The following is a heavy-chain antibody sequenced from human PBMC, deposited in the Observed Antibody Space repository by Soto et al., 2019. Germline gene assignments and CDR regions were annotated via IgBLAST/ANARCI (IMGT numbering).Heavy chain of an antibody. J-gene: IGHJ4*02. V-gene: IGHV4-59*01. CDR1: GGSISYYY. CDR3: ARDVTTGSTPLN. Sequence: SETLSLTCTVSGGSISYYYWSWIRQPPGKGLQWIGYIYSSGSTNYNPSLKSRVTISVDTSKNQFSLKLSSVTAADTAVYYCARDVTTGSTPLNWGQGTLVTISS. CDR2: IYSSGST. D-gene: IGHD4-17*01.